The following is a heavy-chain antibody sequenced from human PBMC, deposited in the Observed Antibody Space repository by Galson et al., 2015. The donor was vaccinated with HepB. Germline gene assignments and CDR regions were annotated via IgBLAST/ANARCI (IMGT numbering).Heavy chain of an antibody. V-gene: IGHV4-34*01. D-gene: IGHD5-12*01. J-gene: IGHJ4*02. Sequence: ETLSLTCAVYGGSFSGYYWSWIRLPPGKGLEWIGEINHSGSTNYNPSLKSRVTISVDTSKNQFSLKLSSVTAADTAVYYCARGYSGYGWGLDYWGQGTLVTVSS. CDR2: INHSGST. CDR3: ARGYSGYGWGLDY. CDR1: GGSFSGYY.